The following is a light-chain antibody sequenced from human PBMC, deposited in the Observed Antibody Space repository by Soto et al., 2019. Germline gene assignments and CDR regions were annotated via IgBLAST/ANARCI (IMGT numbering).Light chain of an antibody. J-gene: IGLJ1*01. V-gene: IGLV2-14*01. CDR2: DVS. CDR3: RSYTRSSTLV. Sequence: QSALTQPASVSGSPGQSITISCTGTSSDVGGYNYVSWYQQHPGKAPKLMIYDVSNRPSGVSNRFSGSKSGNTASLTISGLQAEDETDYYCRSYTRSSTLVFGIGTKVPVL. CDR1: SSDVGGYNY.